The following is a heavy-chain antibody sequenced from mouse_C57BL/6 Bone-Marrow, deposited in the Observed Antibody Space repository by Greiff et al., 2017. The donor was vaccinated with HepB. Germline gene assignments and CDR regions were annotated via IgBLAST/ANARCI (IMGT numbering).Heavy chain of an antibody. CDR2: IWSGGST. Sequence: VQLVESGPGLVQPSPSLSITCTVSGFSLTSYGVHWVRQSPGKGLEWLGVIWSGGSTDYNAAFISRLGISKDNSKSKVFFKMNSLQADDTAIYYCARRYYYGPMDYWGQGTSVTVAS. CDR1: GFSLTSYG. V-gene: IGHV2-2*01. CDR3: ARRYYYGPMDY. J-gene: IGHJ4*01. D-gene: IGHD1-1*01.